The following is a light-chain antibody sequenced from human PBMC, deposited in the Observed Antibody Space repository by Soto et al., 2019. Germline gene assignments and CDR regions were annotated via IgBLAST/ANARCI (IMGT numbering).Light chain of an antibody. CDR1: QSVSMY. V-gene: IGKV3-11*01. CDR3: QQRSSWPLT. J-gene: IGKJ4*01. Sequence: EIVLTQSPATLSLSPGDGATLSCRASQSVSMYLAWYQQKPGQAPRLVIYDASYRATGMPDRFSGSGSGTDFTLTISSLEPEDSAVYYCQQRSSWPLTFGGGTKVEI. CDR2: DAS.